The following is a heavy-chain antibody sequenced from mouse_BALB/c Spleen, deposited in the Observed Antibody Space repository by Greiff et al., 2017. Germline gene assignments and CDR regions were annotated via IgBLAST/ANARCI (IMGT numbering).Heavy chain of an antibody. J-gene: IGHJ4*01. CDR2: IWSGGST. CDR3: ARNGADYYRYLYAMDY. D-gene: IGHD2-14*01. V-gene: IGHV2-2*02. CDR1: GFSLTSYG. Sequence: VKLMESGPGLVQPSQSLSITCTVSGFSLTSYGVHWVRQSPGKGLEWLGVIWSGGSTDYNAAFISRLSISKDNSKSQVFFKMNSLQANDTAIYYCARNGADYYRYLYAMDYWGQGTSVTVSS.